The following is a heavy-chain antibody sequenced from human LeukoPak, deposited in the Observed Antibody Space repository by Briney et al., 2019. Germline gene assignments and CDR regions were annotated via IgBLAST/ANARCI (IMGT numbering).Heavy chain of an antibody. Sequence: SETLSLTCAVYGGSFSGYYWSWIRQPPGKGLEWIGEINHSGSTNYNPSLKSRVTISVDTPKNQFSLKLSSVTAADTAVYYCASDRGYDEYYFDYWGQGTLVTVSS. V-gene: IGHV4-34*01. J-gene: IGHJ4*02. CDR3: ASDRGYDEYYFDY. D-gene: IGHD3-10*01. CDR2: INHSGST. CDR1: GGSFSGYY.